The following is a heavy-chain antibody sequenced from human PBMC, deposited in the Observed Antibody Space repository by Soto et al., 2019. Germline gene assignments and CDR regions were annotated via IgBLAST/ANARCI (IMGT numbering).Heavy chain of an antibody. CDR2: IRSKANSYAT. J-gene: IGHJ6*03. CDR3: GSGGGEWLSENMDV. V-gene: IGHV3-73*01. D-gene: IGHD3-3*01. Sequence: GGSLRLSCAASGFTFSGSAMHWVRQASGKGLEWVGRIRSKANSYATAYAASVKGRFTISRDDSKNTAYLQMNSLKTEDTAVYYCGSGGGEWLSENMDVWGKGTTVTVSS. CDR1: GFTFSGSA.